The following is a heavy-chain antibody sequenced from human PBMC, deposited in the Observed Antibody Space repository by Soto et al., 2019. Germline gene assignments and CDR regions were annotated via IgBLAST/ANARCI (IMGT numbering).Heavy chain of an antibody. Sequence: QVQLVQSGAEVKKPGASVKVSCKASGYTFTHYYIHWLRQAPGQGLEWMGMINPSGGSTDYAQKFQGRVTMTTDTSTTTVYMELSSLRSDDTAVYYCARPPFPGCINGVCYPCDHWGQGTLVTVSS. V-gene: IGHV1-46*01. CDR3: ARPPFPGCINGVCYPCDH. D-gene: IGHD2-8*01. CDR2: INPSGGST. J-gene: IGHJ4*02. CDR1: GYTFTHYY.